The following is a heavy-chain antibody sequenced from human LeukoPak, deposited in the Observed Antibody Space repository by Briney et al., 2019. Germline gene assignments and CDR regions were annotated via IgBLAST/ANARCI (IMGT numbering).Heavy chain of an antibody. CDR3: ANDNAYSSSWYYYYYMDV. CDR1: GFSSSSYG. Sequence: PGRSLRLSCAASGFSSSSYGMHWVRQAPGKGLKWVAVIWYDGSNKYYADSVKGRFTISRDNSKNTLFLQMNSLRADDTAVYYCANDNAYSSSWYYYYYMDVWGKGTTVTVSS. V-gene: IGHV3-33*06. J-gene: IGHJ6*03. D-gene: IGHD6-13*01. CDR2: IWYDGSNK.